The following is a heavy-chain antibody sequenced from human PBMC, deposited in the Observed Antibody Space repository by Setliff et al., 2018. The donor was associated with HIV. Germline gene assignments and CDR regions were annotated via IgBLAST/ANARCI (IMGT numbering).Heavy chain of an antibody. CDR2: IIPVLGLS. CDR1: GDTFSSYA. D-gene: IGHD1-26*01. Sequence: ASVKVSCKASGDTFSSYAISWVRQAPGQGPEWMGGIIPVLGLSYYAQNFQGRVTITADESTSTAYMELSSLRSEDTAVYYCASYSGSYYFILHYWGQGTLVTVSS. J-gene: IGHJ4*02. CDR3: ASYSGSYYFILHY. V-gene: IGHV1-69*10.